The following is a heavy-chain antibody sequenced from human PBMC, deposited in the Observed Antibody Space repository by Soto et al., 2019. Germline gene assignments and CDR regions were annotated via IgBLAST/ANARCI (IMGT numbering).Heavy chain of an antibody. D-gene: IGHD4-4*01. Sequence: GGSLRLSCAASGFAFNTYSMNWVRQAPGKGLEWVSYISVGSGTMYYADSVKGRFTISRDNAKNSLYLQMNSLRGDDTALYYCARAHSNYRTGSYYGMDVWGQGTPVTVSS. V-gene: IGHV3-48*01. CDR2: ISVGSGTM. CDR1: GFAFNTYS. J-gene: IGHJ6*02. CDR3: ARAHSNYRTGSYYGMDV.